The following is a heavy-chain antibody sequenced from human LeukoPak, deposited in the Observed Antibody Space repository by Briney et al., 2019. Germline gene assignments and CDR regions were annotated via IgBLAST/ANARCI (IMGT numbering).Heavy chain of an antibody. J-gene: IGHJ4*02. CDR1: GFTFSTYS. V-gene: IGHV3-48*01. CDR2: IPFSSSTI. D-gene: IGHD6-13*01. CDR3: ARGYSSSWYFVFDY. Sequence: PGGSLRLSCAASGFTFSTYSMNWVRQAPGKGLEWVSYIPFSSSTIYYVDPVKGRFTISRDNAKNSLYLQMNSLRAEDTAVYYCARGYSSSWYFVFDYWGQGTLVTVSS.